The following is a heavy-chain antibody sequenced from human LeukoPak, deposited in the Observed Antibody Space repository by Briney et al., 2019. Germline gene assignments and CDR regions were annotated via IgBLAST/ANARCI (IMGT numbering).Heavy chain of an antibody. Sequence: PGGSLRLSCAASGFTFSSYEMNWVRQAPGKGLEWVSYISSSGSTIYYADSVKGRFTISRDNAKNSLYLQMNSLRAEDTAVYYCARGISELRYFDWSTDYWGQGTLVTVSS. CDR2: ISSSGSTI. V-gene: IGHV3-48*03. CDR1: GFTFSSYE. J-gene: IGHJ4*02. D-gene: IGHD3-9*01. CDR3: ARGISELRYFDWSTDY.